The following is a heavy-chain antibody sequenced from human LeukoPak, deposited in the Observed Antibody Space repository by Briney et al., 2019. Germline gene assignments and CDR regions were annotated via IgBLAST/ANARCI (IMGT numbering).Heavy chain of an antibody. Sequence: GESLKISCKGSGYSFTGYWIGWVRQMPGKGLEWMGIIYPGDSDTRYSPSFQGQVTISADKSISTAYLQRSSLKASDTAMYYCAREGDGEMATIDNFDYWGQGTLVTVSS. CDR2: IYPGDSDT. J-gene: IGHJ4*02. CDR3: AREGDGEMATIDNFDY. D-gene: IGHD5-24*01. V-gene: IGHV5-51*01. CDR1: GYSFTGYW.